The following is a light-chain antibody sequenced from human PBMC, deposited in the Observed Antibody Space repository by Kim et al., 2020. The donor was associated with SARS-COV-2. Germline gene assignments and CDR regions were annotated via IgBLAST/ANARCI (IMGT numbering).Light chain of an antibody. V-gene: IGLV10-54*01. CDR1: TNNVGDQG. Sequence: QAGLTQPPSVSKGLRQTATLTCTGNTNNVGDQGAAYLQQHQGHPPELLSDRNNNRPSGISERLSASRSGNTASLTFTGLQPEDGADYYCSFGGGTQLTVL. CDR2: RNN. J-gene: IGLJ3*02. CDR3: S.